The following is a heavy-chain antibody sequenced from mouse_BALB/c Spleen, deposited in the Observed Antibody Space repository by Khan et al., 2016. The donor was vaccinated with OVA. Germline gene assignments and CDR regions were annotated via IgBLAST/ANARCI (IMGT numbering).Heavy chain of an antibody. CDR3: ARADCRFDGYSAIDC. CDR2: IWGGGGT. J-gene: IGHJ4*01. D-gene: IGHD2-14*01. Sequence: VQLQESGPGLVAPSQSLSITCTVSGFSLSRYNIPWVRQPPGKGLEWLGVIWGGGGTDYNSTLKSRLSISKDNSKRQVLLKMNSLQTDDTAIYCRARADCRFDGYSAIDCWVRGTSVTDAS. CDR1: GFSLSRYN. V-gene: IGHV2-6-4*01.